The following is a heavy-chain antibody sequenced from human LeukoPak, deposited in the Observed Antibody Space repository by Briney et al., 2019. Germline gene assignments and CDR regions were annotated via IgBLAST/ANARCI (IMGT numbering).Heavy chain of an antibody. D-gene: IGHD3-9*01. J-gene: IGHJ4*02. CDR2: VKQDGTEK. Sequence: PGGSLRLSCEASGFTFRDYWMTWVRQAPGKGLEWAANVKQDGTEKFYVDSVKGRFTTSRDNAKNSLSLQLNSLRVEDTAVYYCARGHYDVLATSYKWTPDYWGQGTLVTVSS. CDR1: GFTFRDYW. V-gene: IGHV3-7*01. CDR3: ARGHYDVLATSYKWTPDY.